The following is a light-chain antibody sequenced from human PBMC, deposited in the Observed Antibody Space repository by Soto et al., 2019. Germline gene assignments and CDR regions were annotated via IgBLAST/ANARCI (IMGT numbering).Light chain of an antibody. V-gene: IGKV4-1*01. CDR2: WAS. CDR1: ESVLYSSNNKNY. CDR3: QQYYVIPT. Sequence: DIVMTQSPDSLAVSLGERATINCKSSESVLYSSNNKNYLTWYQRKPGQPPRLLIYWASARASGVPDRFSGNGSGLDFSLSISILQAECLAVYYYQQYYVIPTFGQGTKLEI. J-gene: IGKJ2*01.